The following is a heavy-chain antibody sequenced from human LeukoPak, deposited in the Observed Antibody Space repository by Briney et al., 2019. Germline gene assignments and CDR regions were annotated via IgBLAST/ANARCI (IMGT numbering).Heavy chain of an antibody. V-gene: IGHV1-69*05. CDR3: ARVGYRRDTAMANFFDY. Sequence: ASVKVSCKASGGTFSSYAISWVRQAPGQGLEWMGGIIPIFGTANCAQKFQGRVTITTDESTSTAYMELSSLRSEDTAVYYCARVGYRRDTAMANFFDYWGQGTLVTVSS. J-gene: IGHJ4*02. D-gene: IGHD5-18*01. CDR2: IIPIFGTA. CDR1: GGTFSSYA.